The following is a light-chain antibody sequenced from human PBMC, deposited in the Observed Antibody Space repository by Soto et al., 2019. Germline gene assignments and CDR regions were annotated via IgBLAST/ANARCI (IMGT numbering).Light chain of an antibody. Sequence: QSVLTQPASVSGSPGQSITISCTGTSSDVGSYNLASWYQHHPGKAPKLMIYDVAKRPSGVSDRFSGSKSGNTASLTISGLQAEDEADYYCCSYAGTTTYYAFGTGTKVTVL. CDR3: CSYAGTTTYYA. J-gene: IGLJ1*01. CDR2: DVA. CDR1: SSDVGSYNL. V-gene: IGLV2-23*02.